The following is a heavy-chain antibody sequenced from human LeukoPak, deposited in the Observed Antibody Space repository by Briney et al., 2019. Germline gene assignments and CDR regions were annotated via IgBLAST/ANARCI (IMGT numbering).Heavy chain of an antibody. J-gene: IGHJ4*02. CDR2: IIPIFGTA. V-gene: IGHV1-69*06. D-gene: IGHD1-26*01. CDR1: GGTFSSYA. CDR3: ARAAGGSYPNPFDY. Sequence: ASVKVSCKTSGGTFSSYAISWVRQAPGQGLEWMGGIIPIFGTANYAQKFQGRVTITADKSTSTAYMELSSLRSEDTAVYYCARAAGGSYPNPFDYWGQGTLVTVSS.